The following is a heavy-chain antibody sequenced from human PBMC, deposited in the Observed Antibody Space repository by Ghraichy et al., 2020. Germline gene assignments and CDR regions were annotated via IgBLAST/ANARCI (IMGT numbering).Heavy chain of an antibody. CDR1: GGSISSGGYY. Sequence: SETLSLTCSVSGGSISSGGYYWSWIRQSAGKELEFLGRVFGSGRTNYNPSLKGRVTVSVDTSKNQFSLELTSVTAADTAIYYCTREGPTSYYFDYWGQGTLITVSS. V-gene: IGHV4-61*02. CDR2: VFGSGRT. CDR3: TREGPTSYYFDY. J-gene: IGHJ4*02.